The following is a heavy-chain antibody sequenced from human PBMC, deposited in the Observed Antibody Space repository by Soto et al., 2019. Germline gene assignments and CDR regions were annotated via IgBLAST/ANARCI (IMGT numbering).Heavy chain of an antibody. V-gene: IGHV1-18*01. CDR3: ARDGVEVRYQLPTGHYYYGMDV. CDR1: GYTFTSYG. Sequence: QVQLVQSGAEVKKPGASVKVSCKASGYTFTSYGISWVRQAPGQGLEWMGWISAYNGNTNYAQKLQGRVTMTTDTSTSTAYMELRSLRSDDTAVYYCARDGVEVRYQLPTGHYYYGMDVWGQGTTVTVSS. CDR2: ISAYNGNT. J-gene: IGHJ6*02. D-gene: IGHD2-2*01.